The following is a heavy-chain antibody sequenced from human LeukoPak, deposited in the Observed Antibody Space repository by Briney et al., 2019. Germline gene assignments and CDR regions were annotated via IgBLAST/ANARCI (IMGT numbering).Heavy chain of an antibody. V-gene: IGHV4-30-2*01. Sequence: PSQTLSLTCAVSGGSISSGGYSWSWIRQPPGKGLEWIGYIYHSGSTYYNPSLKSRVTISVDRSKNQFSLKLSSVTAADTAVYYCARSGYSSGWYGGWFDPWGQGTLVTVSS. CDR1: GGSISSGGYS. J-gene: IGHJ5*02. CDR3: ARSGYSSGWYGGWFDP. CDR2: IYHSGST. D-gene: IGHD6-19*01.